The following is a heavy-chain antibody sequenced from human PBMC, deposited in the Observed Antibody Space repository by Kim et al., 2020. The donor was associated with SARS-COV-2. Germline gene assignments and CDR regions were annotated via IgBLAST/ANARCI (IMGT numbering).Heavy chain of an antibody. V-gene: IGHV3-23*01. Sequence: YAHPGKGRFTISSDNSKNTVYLQMNSLRAEETAVYYFSKGIAEAGTFVHDYWGQGTLVTVSS. CDR3: SKGIAEAGTFVHDY. J-gene: IGHJ4*02. D-gene: IGHD6-13*01.